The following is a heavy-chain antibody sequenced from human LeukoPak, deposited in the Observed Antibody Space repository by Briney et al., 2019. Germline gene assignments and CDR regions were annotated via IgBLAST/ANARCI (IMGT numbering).Heavy chain of an antibody. CDR1: GFTFSSYA. J-gene: IGHJ4*02. Sequence: GSLRLSCAASGFTFSSYAMSWVRQAPGKGLERVSAISGSGGSTYYADSVKGRFTISRDNSKNTLYLQMNSLRAEDTAVYYCAKGPERWLPVDYWGQGTLVTVSS. CDR3: AKGPERWLPVDY. CDR2: ISGSGGST. D-gene: IGHD5-24*01. V-gene: IGHV3-23*01.